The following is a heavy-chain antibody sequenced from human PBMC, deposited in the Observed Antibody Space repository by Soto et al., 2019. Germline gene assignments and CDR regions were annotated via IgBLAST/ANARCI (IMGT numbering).Heavy chain of an antibody. CDR1: GFTFSRHS. Sequence: GGSLRLSCAASGFTFSRHSINWVRQAPGKGLEWISSISSSGDCIYYVDSVRGRFTISRDNAGNSLYLQMNSLRAEDTAVYYCARDSDSSGYYNYYGMYVWGQRTTVTVSS. CDR2: ISSSGDCI. V-gene: IGHV3-21*01. D-gene: IGHD3-22*01. CDR3: ARDSDSSGYYNYYGMYV. J-gene: IGHJ6*02.